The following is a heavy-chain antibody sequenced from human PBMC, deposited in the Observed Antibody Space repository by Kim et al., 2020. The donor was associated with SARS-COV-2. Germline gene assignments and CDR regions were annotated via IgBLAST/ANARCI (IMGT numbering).Heavy chain of an antibody. CDR2: TFYRSKWYN. D-gene: IGHD2-21*02. J-gene: IGHJ4*02. CDR3: AREDYGGDSRGFDY. V-gene: IGHV6-1*01. CDR1: GDSVSNNSAA. Sequence: SQTLSLTCAISGDSVSNNSAALNLVRQSPSRGLEWLGRTFYRSKWYNEYALSVKSRRTINPDTSKNQFSLQLNSVTPEYTALYYCAREDYGGDSRGFDYWGTGNLVTVSS.